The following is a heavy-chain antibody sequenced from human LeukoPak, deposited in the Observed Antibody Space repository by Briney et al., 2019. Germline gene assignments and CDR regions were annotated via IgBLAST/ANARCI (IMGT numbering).Heavy chain of an antibody. D-gene: IGHD5-18*01. CDR2: INSDGSDT. Sequence: PGGSLRLSCAASGFTFSSYWMHWVRQAPGKGLVWVSRINSDGSDTNYADSVKGRFTISRDNAKNTVDLQMNSLRAEDTAVYFCVRDPPTALELFDYWGQGPLVTVSS. V-gene: IGHV3-74*01. J-gene: IGHJ4*02. CDR1: GFTFSSYW. CDR3: VRDPPTALELFDY.